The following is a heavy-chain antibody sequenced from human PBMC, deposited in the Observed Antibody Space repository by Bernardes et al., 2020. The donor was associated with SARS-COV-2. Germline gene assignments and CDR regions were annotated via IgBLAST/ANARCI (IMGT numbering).Heavy chain of an antibody. V-gene: IGHV3-23*01. Sequence: GGSLRLSCAASGFSLSAYTMTWVRQAPGKGPEWVSSISGSSENRYYIDSVKGRFTISRDNSKNTLYLDMNSLSVDDTAVYYCARKGSLGLDFWGQGTLVTVSS. CDR1: GFSLSAYT. CDR3: ARKGSLGLDF. J-gene: IGHJ4*02. CDR2: ISGSSENR. D-gene: IGHD7-27*01.